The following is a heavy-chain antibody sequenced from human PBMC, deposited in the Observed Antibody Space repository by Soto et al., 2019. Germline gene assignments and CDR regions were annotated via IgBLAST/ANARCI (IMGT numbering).Heavy chain of an antibody. J-gene: IGHJ4*02. CDR2: ISYDGSNK. CDR1: GFTFSSYA. V-gene: IGHV3-30-3*01. D-gene: IGHD3-22*01. Sequence: PGGSLRLSCAASGFTFSSYAMHWVRQAPGKGLEWVAVISYDGSNKYYADSVKGRFTISRDNSKNTLYLQMNSLRAEDTAVYYCARDREVTMIVVVISSFDYWGQGTLVTVSS. CDR3: ARDREVTMIVVVISSFDY.